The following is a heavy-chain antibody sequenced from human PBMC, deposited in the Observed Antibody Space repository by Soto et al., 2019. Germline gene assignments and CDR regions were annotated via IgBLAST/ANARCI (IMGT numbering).Heavy chain of an antibody. V-gene: IGHV3-23*01. CDR1: GFTFSGYA. CDR2: ISGSGGST. Sequence: PGGSLRLSCAASGFTFSGYAMSWVRQAPGKGLEWVSAISGSGGSTYYADSVKGRFTISRDNSKNTLYLQMNSLRAEDTAVYYCAKEPLPGSSSSWYTGLFDPWGQGTLVSVSS. J-gene: IGHJ5*02. CDR3: AKEPLPGSSSSWYTGLFDP. D-gene: IGHD6-13*01.